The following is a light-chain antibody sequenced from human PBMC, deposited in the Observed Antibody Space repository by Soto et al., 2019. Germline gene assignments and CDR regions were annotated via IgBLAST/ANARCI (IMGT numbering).Light chain of an antibody. CDR3: QQSNNWPYT. V-gene: IGKV3-15*01. CDR1: QSVSHN. CDR2: GAS. J-gene: IGKJ2*01. Sequence: EILMTQSPATLSVSPGKRATLSCRASQSVSHNLAWYQQKPGQAPRLLFYGASIRAIGIPARFSGSGSGTEFTLTISSLQSEEFAIYYCQQSNNWPYTFGQGTKLEIK.